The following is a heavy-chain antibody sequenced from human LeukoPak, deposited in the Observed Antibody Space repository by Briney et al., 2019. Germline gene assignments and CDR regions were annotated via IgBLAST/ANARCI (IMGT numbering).Heavy chain of an antibody. V-gene: IGHV3-7*01. Sequence: GGSLRLSCAASGFTFNDYGMSWVRQAPGKGLEWVANINQDGGAKYYVDSMKGRLTISRDNGKNSLYLQMNSLSADDTAVYYCARAGTTGSVDYWGQGSLVTVSS. CDR3: ARAGTTGSVDY. J-gene: IGHJ4*02. CDR2: INQDGGAK. CDR1: GFTFNDYG. D-gene: IGHD1-14*01.